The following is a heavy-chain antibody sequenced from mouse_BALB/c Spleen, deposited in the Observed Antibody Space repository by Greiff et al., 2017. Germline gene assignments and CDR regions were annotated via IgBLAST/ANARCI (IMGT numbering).Heavy chain of an antibody. J-gene: IGHJ4*01. V-gene: IGHV1-4*01. CDR2: INPSSGYT. CDR3: AIDGYYNYYAMDY. D-gene: IGHD2-3*01. Sequence: VQLQQSGAELARPGASVKMSCKASGYTFTSYTMHWVKQRPGQGLEWIGYINPSSGYTNYNQKFKDKATLTADKSSSTAYMQLSSLTSEDSAVYYCAIDGYYNYYAMDYWGQGTSVTVSS. CDR1: GYTFTSYT.